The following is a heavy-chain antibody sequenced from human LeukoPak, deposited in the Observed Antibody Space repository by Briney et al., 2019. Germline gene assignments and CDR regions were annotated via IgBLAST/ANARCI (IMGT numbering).Heavy chain of an antibody. CDR2: IKQDGSEK. J-gene: IGHJ4*02. Sequence: GGSLRLSCAASGFTFSSYWMSWVRQAPGKGLEWVANIKQDGSEKYYVDSVKGRFTISRDNAKNSLYLQMNSLRAEDTAVYYCVRGRFGGVIADPFDYWGQGTLVTVSS. D-gene: IGHD3-16*02. V-gene: IGHV3-7*01. CDR1: GFTFSSYW. CDR3: VRGRFGGVIADPFDY.